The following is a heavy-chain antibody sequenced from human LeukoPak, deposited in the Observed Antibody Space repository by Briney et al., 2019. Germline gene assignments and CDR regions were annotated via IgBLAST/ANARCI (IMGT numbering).Heavy chain of an antibody. V-gene: IGHV4-31*03. CDR2: IYYSGST. CDR1: GGSISSGGYY. Sequence: SETLSLTCTVSGGSISSGGYYWSWIRQHPGKGLEWIGYIYYSGSTYYNPSLKSRVTISVDTSKNQFSLKLSSVTAADTAVYYCARDYVWGSYLGRPNWFDPWGQGTLVTVSS. D-gene: IGHD3-16*02. CDR3: ARDYVWGSYLGRPNWFDP. J-gene: IGHJ5*02.